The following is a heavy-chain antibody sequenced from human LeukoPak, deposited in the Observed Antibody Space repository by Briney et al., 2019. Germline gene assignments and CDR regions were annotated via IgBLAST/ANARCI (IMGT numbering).Heavy chain of an antibody. D-gene: IGHD3-3*01. J-gene: IGHJ4*02. Sequence: PGGSLRLSCVASGFTFSSYAMSWVRHAPGQGLVWVSRIKGDGVSTNYADSVKGRFTIPRDIAKNTLYLQMNSLRAEDTGVYYCAKDHYWSIDYWGRGTLVTVSS. CDR2: IKGDGVST. CDR3: AKDHYWSIDY. CDR1: GFTFSSYA. V-gene: IGHV3-74*01.